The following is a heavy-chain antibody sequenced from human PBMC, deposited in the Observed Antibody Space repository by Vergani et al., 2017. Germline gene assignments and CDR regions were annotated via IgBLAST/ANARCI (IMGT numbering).Heavy chain of an antibody. CDR1: GFTFDDYA. CDR3: AKDRAPLVYYYYVMDV. V-gene: IGHV3-9*01. Sequence: EVQLVESGGGLVQPGRSLRLSCAASGFTFDDYAMHWVRQAPGKGLEWVSGISWNSGSIGYADSVKGRFTISRDNAKNSLYLQMHSLRAEDTALYYCAKDRAPLVYYYYVMDVWGQGTTVTVSS. J-gene: IGHJ6*02. D-gene: IGHD2-15*01. CDR2: ISWNSGSI.